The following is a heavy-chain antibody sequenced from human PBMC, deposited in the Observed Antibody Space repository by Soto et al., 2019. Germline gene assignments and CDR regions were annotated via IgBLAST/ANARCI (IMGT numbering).Heavy chain of an antibody. CDR1: GYSFSEMS. Sequence: ASVKVSCKVSGYSFSEMSMHWVRQTPEKGLEWMGSFDGEDGQTMYAQKFQGRVTMTEDTSADTAYMELSSLRSDDTAVYYCGITGATGNLDYWGQGYRVTVSS. D-gene: IGHD3-10*01. CDR2: FDGEDGQT. CDR3: GITGATGNLDY. V-gene: IGHV1-24*01. J-gene: IGHJ4*02.